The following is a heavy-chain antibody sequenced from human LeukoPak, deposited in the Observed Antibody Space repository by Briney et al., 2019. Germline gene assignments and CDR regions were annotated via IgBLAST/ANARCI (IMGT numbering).Heavy chain of an antibody. CDR2: ISGSGGST. V-gene: IGHV3-23*01. J-gene: IGHJ4*02. CDR3: AKYRSATAAAGGFKY. Sequence: GESLRLSCAASGFTFSSYVMSWVRQAPGKGLEWASAISGSGGSTYYADSVKGRFTISRDNSKSTLYLQMSTLRAEDTAVYYCAKYRSATAAAGGFKYWGQGTLVTVSS. CDR1: GFTFSSYV. D-gene: IGHD6-13*01.